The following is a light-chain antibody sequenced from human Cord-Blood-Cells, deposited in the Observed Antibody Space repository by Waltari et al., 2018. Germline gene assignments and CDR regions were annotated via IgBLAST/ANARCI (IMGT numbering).Light chain of an antibody. CDR1: QSVLYSPNNKNY. CDR3: QQYYSTPLT. J-gene: IGKJ4*01. Sequence: DIVMTQSPASPAVSLGERATITCKSSQSVLYSPNNKNYLAWYQQKPGQPPKLLIYWASTRESGVPDRFSGSGSGTDFTLTISSLQAEDVAVYYCQQYYSTPLTFGGGTKVEIK. V-gene: IGKV4-1*01. CDR2: WAS.